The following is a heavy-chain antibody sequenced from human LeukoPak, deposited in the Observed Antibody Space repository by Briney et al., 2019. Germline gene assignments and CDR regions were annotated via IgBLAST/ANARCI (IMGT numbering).Heavy chain of an antibody. V-gene: IGHV4-59*12. J-gene: IGHJ6*03. D-gene: IGHD2-2*01. Sequence: PSETLSLTCTVSGGSISSYYWSWIRQPPGKGLEWIGYIYYSGSTNYNPSLKSRVTISVDTSKNQFSLKLSSVTAADTAVYYCARDRRPAAHLYYYYYYMDVWGKGTTVTVSS. CDR3: ARDRRPAAHLYYYYYYMDV. CDR1: GGSISSYY. CDR2: IYYSGST.